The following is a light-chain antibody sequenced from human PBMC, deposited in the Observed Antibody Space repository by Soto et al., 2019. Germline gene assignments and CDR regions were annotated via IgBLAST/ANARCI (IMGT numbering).Light chain of an antibody. Sequence: DIQMTQSPSSLSASVGDRVTITCRASQAIRNDLAWYQQKPGRAPKRLIYGSSSLQSGVPSRFSGRGSGTEFTLTISSLQPEDFATYYCLQHNVFPRTFGQETKVEIK. J-gene: IGKJ1*01. CDR2: GSS. V-gene: IGKV1-17*01. CDR1: QAIRND. CDR3: LQHNVFPRT.